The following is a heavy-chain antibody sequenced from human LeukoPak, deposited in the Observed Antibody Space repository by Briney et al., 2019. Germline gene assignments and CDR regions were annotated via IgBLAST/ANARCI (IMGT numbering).Heavy chain of an antibody. CDR1: GFTVSSYS. D-gene: IGHD3-16*01. CDR3: ASQLGGNVY. Sequence: GGSLRLSCAASGFTVSSYSMNWVRQAPGKGLEWVSYISSSSSTIYYADSVKGRFTISRDNAKNTLYLQMDSLRVEDTAVYFCASQLGGNVYWGQGTLVTVSS. V-gene: IGHV3-48*04. J-gene: IGHJ4*02. CDR2: ISSSSSTI.